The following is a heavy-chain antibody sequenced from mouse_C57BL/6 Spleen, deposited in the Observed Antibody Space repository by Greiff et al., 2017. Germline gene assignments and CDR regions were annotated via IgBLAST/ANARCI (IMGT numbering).Heavy chain of an antibody. CDR2: INPNNGGT. J-gene: IGHJ1*03. D-gene: IGHD1-1*01. CDR3: ARGYYGSSWYFDV. Sequence: VQLQQSGPELVKPGASVKMSCKASGYTFPDYNMHWVKQSHGKSLEWIGYINPNNGGTSYNQKFKGKATLTVNKSSSTAYMELRSLTSEDSAVYYCARGYYGSSWYFDVWGTGTTVTVSS. CDR1: GYTFPDYN. V-gene: IGHV1-22*01.